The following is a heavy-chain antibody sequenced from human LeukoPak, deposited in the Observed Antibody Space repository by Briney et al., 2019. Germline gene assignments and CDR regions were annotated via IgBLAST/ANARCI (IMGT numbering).Heavy chain of an antibody. D-gene: IGHD2-2*01. CDR1: GFTFSRYW. CDR3: ARVGGVVPAMPLCFFDY. CDR2: IKQDGSEK. J-gene: IGHJ4*02. V-gene: IGHV3-7*01. Sequence: PGGSLRLSCAASGFTFSRYWMSWVRQAPGKGLEWVANIKQDGSEKYYVDSVKGRFTISRDNAKNSLYLQMNSLRAEDTAVYYCARVGGVVPAMPLCFFDYWGQGTLVTVSS.